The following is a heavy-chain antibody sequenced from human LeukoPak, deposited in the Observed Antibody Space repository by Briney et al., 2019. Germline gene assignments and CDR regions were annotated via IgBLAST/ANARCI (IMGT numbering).Heavy chain of an antibody. CDR1: GGSISSYY. J-gene: IGHJ4*02. D-gene: IGHD2-15*01. Sequence: SETLSLTCTVSGGSISSYYWSWIRQPPGKGLEWIGYIYYSGSTNDNPSLKSRVTISVDTSKNQFSLKLSSVTAADTAVYYCARVGSYYFDYWGQGTLVTVSS. V-gene: IGHV4-59*01. CDR3: ARVGSYYFDY. CDR2: IYYSGST.